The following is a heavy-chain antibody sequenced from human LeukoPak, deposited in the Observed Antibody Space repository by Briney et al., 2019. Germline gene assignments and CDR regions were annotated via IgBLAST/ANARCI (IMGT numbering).Heavy chain of an antibody. J-gene: IGHJ4*02. D-gene: IGHD6-13*01. CDR2: ISSSSYI. CDR1: GFTFSSYS. Sequence: GGSLRLSCAASGFTFSSYSMNWARQAPGKGLEWVSSISSSSYIYYADSVKGRFTISRDNAKNSLYLQMNSLRAEDTAVYYCARGVAAADIRFDCWGQGTLVTVSS. CDR3: ARGVAAADIRFDC. V-gene: IGHV3-21*01.